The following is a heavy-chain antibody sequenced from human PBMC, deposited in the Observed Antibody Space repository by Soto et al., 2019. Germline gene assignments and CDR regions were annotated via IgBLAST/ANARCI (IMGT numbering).Heavy chain of an antibody. D-gene: IGHD2-15*01. V-gene: IGHV3-23*01. CDR2: ISGSGHNT. CDR3: ARASRSDPSGIKDPPSYYGMDV. J-gene: IGHJ6*01. CDR1: GFTWPHYP. Sequence: LMLSGTACGFTWPHYPITRVRQAPWRGTLSFTAISGSGHNTYYAESLKGRFTLNRDNSKKTLYLQMNSLRAEDTAVYYCARASRSDPSGIKDPPSYYGMDVWGQGIPVTESS.